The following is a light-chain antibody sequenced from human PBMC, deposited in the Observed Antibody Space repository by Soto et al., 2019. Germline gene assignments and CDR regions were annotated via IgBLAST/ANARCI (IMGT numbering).Light chain of an antibody. CDR3: SSYTVSRTYG. CDR2: NVY. J-gene: IGLJ1*01. V-gene: IGLV2-14*03. Sequence: QSVLTQPASVSGSPGQSITISCTGTSSDVGAFNFVSWHQQHPGKAPKLMIYNVYDRPSGVSYRFSGSKYGNTASLTISGLQGEDEADYYCSSYTVSRTYGFGTGTKLTVL. CDR1: SSDVGAFNF.